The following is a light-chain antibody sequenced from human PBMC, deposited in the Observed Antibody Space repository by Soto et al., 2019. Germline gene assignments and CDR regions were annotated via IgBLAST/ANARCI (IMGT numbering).Light chain of an antibody. CDR2: DAS. Sequence: TVLTQAPATLSLSPGERATLSCRASQRIGSYLVWYQQKSGQAPRLLIYDASKRAPAIPARFGGSGSGKDFTLTISSLDPEAFAVYYCQQRSNSPFTFGPGTKVDLK. V-gene: IGKV3-11*01. CDR1: QRIGSY. J-gene: IGKJ3*01. CDR3: QQRSNSPFT.